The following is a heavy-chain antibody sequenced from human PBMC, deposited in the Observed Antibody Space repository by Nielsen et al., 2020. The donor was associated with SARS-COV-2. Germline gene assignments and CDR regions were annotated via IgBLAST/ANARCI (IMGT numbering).Heavy chain of an antibody. J-gene: IGHJ6*02. CDR1: GFTFSSYD. Sequence: GESLKISCAASGFTFSSYDMHWVRQATGKGLEWVSAIGTAGDTYYPGSVKGRFTISRENAKNSLYLQMNSLRAGDTAVYYCARDSPTRYYGMDVWGQGTTVTVFS. CDR2: IGTAGDT. V-gene: IGHV3-13*04. CDR3: ARDSPTRYYGMDV.